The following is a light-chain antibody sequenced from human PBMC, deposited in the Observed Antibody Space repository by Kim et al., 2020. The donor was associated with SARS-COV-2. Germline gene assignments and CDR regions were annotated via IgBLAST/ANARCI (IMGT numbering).Light chain of an antibody. V-gene: IGKV3-15*01. CDR3: QQYKNWPPGT. J-gene: IGKJ1*01. CDR2: LAS. CDR1: QSINDQ. Sequence: EIVMTQSPATLSVSLRDTVTLSCRASQSINDQLAWYQQKPGQAPRLLIYLASTRPSGTPARFSGSGSGTEFTLTISSLQSEDFAIYYCQQYKNWPPGTFGQGTKVDIK.